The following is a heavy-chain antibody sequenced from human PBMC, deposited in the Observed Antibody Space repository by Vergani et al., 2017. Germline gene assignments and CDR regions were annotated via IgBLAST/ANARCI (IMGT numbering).Heavy chain of an antibody. Sequence: EVQLVESGGGLVQPGGSLRLTCVASGFTFKKYWMNWVRQAPGKGLEWVANIKESGSDKSYVDSVKGRFTISRHNSRNSLYLEMDSLRAEDTAVYFCARLASKQQLSHLGSRDYVTFFFLDVWGKGTTVSVSS. J-gene: IGHJ6*04. V-gene: IGHV3-7*01. D-gene: IGHD3-16*01. CDR2: IKESGSDK. CDR1: GFTFKKYW. CDR3: ARLASKQQLSHLGSRDYVTFFFLDV.